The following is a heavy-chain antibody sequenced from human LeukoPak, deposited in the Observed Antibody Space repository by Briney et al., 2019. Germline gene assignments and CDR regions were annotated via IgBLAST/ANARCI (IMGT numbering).Heavy chain of an antibody. CDR3: ARDHPSDYDILTGPRD. CDR1: GFTFTTYA. CDR2: IYSGGST. D-gene: IGHD3-9*01. J-gene: IGHJ4*02. V-gene: IGHV3-66*01. Sequence: GGSLRLSCAASGFTFTTYAMSWVRQAPGKGLEWVSVIYSGGSTYYADSVKGRFTISRDNSKNTLYLQMNSLRAEDTAVYYCARDHPSDYDILTGPRDWGQGTLVTVSS.